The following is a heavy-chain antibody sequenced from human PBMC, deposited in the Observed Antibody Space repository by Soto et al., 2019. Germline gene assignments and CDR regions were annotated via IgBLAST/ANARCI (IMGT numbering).Heavy chain of an antibody. CDR1: GFTFSYYS. J-gene: IGHJ3*02. CDR3: ARDVVRDTNYAFDI. V-gene: IGHV3-21*01. Sequence: EVQLVESGGGLVKPGGSLRLSCADSGFTFSYYSMNWVRQAPGKGLEWVSSISSTSSYIYYTDSVKGRFTISRENAKSSLYLQMNSLRAEDTALYYCARDVVRDTNYAFDIWGQGTMVTVSS. CDR2: ISSTSSYI. D-gene: IGHD1-26*01.